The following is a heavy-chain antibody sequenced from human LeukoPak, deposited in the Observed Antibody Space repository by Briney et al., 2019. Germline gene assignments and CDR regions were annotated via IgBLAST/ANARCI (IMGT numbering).Heavy chain of an antibody. Sequence: GGSLRLSCAASGFIFSNYWVHWVRQAPGEELVWVSRMNTDGSTINYADYVKGRFTISRDNAKNTLYLQMNSLTTEDTAVYYCATAGKYRFDNWGQGILVTVSS. J-gene: IGHJ5*02. CDR2: MNTDGSTI. CDR3: ATAGKYRFDN. D-gene: IGHD6-19*01. V-gene: IGHV3-74*01. CDR1: GFIFSNYW.